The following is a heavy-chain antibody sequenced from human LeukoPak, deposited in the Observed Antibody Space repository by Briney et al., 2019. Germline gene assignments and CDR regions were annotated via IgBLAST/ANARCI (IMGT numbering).Heavy chain of an antibody. D-gene: IGHD4-17*01. CDR1: GGSISSYY. J-gene: IGHJ6*02. CDR3: ARDQDYGDYGGNYYYYGMDV. CDR2: IYTSGST. Sequence: SETLSLTCTVSGGSISSYYRSWVRQPAGQGLEWIGRIYTSGSTNYNPSLKSRVTMSVDTSKNQFSLKLSSVTAADTAVYYCARDQDYGDYGGNYYYYGMDVWGQGTTVTVSS. V-gene: IGHV4-4*07.